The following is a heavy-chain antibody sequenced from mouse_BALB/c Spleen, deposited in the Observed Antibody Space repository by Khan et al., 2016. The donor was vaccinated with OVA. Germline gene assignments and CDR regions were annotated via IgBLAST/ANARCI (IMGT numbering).Heavy chain of an antibody. CDR3: ARYRSGYAMDS. CDR1: GFSLTNYA. V-gene: IGHV2-6*02. CDR2: IWSDGYT. Sequence: QVQLKQSGPGLVAPSQSLSITCTVSGFSLTNYAVHWIRQPPGKGLEWLVVIWSDGYTTYNSTLKSRLSIDKDNSKSQVFLKMNSLQTDDTAIYXSARYRSGYAMDSWGQGTSVPVSS. J-gene: IGHJ4*01.